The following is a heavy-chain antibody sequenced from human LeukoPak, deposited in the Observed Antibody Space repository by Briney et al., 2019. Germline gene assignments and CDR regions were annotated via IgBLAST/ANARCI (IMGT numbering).Heavy chain of an antibody. V-gene: IGHV3-30*03. CDR1: GFTFSSYG. Sequence: GRSLRLSCAASGFTFSSYGMHWVRQAPGKGLEWVAVISYDGSNKYYADSVKGRFTISRDNSKNTLYLQMNSLRAEDTAVYYCARDHLPYYYGSGSPRASYGMDVWGQGTTVTVSS. CDR2: ISYDGSNK. J-gene: IGHJ6*02. D-gene: IGHD3-10*01. CDR3: ARDHLPYYYGSGSPRASYGMDV.